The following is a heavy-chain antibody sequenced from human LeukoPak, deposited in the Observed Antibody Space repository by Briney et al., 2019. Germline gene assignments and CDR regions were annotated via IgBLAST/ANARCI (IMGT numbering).Heavy chain of an antibody. CDR3: ASGPYSYDSSGAFDI. D-gene: IGHD3-22*01. CDR2: ISSSGST. J-gene: IGHJ3*02. Sequence: SETLSLTCTVSGDSISSGDYYWSWLRQPPGKGLEWIGRISSSGSTNYNPSLKSRVTISVDTSKNQFSLKLSSVTAADTAVYFCASGPYSYDSSGAFDIWGQGTMVTVSS. V-gene: IGHV4-61*02. CDR1: GDSISSGDYY.